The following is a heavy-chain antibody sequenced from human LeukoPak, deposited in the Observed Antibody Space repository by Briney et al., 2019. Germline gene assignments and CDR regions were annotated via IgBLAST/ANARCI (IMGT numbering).Heavy chain of an antibody. CDR2: IYTSGST. Sequence: SETLSLTCTVSGGSISSGSYYWSWIRQPAGKGLEWIGRIYTSGSTNYNPSLKSRVTISVDTSKNQFSLKLSSVTAADTAVYYCAREVSDYDILTGWTDYWGQGTLVSVSS. CDR1: GGSISSGSYY. J-gene: IGHJ4*02. V-gene: IGHV4-61*02. D-gene: IGHD3-9*01. CDR3: AREVSDYDILTGWTDY.